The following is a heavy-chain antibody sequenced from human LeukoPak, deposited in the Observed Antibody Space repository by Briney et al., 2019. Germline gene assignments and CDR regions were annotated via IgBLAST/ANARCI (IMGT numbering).Heavy chain of an antibody. D-gene: IGHD2-2*01. CDR2: IKRRSDGGTP. Sequence: GGSLRLSCAASGFTFSSYAMHWVRQAPGKGLEWVGRIKRRSDGGTPDYAAPVQGRFTISRDESQNTLYLQMNSLKTGDTAAYYCTTDTRRIDTFAWGQGTLVTVAA. J-gene: IGHJ4*02. CDR1: GFTFSSYA. CDR3: TTDTRRIDTFA. V-gene: IGHV3-15*07.